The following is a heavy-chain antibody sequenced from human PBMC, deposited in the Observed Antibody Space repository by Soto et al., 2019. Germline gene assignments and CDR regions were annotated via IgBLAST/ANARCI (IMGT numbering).Heavy chain of an antibody. J-gene: IGHJ4*02. CDR3: ARLDSSGYSSDHDY. Sequence: GKGLEWVSYISSSSSTIYYADSVKGRFTISRDNAKNSLYLQMNSLRDEDTAVYYCARLDSSGYSSDHDYWGQGTLVTVSS. D-gene: IGHD3-22*01. V-gene: IGHV3-48*02. CDR2: ISSSSSTI.